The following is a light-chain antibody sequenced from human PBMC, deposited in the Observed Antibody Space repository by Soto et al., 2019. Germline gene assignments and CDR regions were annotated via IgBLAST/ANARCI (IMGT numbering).Light chain of an antibody. CDR2: TAS. CDR1: QDIGSY. J-gene: IGKJ2*01. V-gene: IGKV1-8*01. Sequence: AIRMTQSPSSLSASTGDRVTITCRASQDIGSYLAWYQQRPGKAPRLLIYTASTLQTGVPPRFSGSGSGTDFTLTVSYLQSEDFATYYCHQYFIYPQTFGQGTKVEIK. CDR3: HQYFIYPQT.